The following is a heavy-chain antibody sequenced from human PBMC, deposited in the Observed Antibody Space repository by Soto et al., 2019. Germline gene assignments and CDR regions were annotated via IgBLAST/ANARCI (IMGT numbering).Heavy chain of an antibody. Sequence: EVQLVESGGGLVQPGGSLRLSCAASGFTLSNYDMHWVRQVTRKGLEWVSSIGTAGDTSYPGSVKGRFTISSENAQNSLYLQMNSLRAEDTAVYYCARQRKEFTGTYYYYYAMDVWGQGTTVTVSS. CDR3: ARQRKEFTGTYYYYYAMDV. V-gene: IGHV3-13*01. CDR1: GFTLSNYD. CDR2: IGTAGDT. J-gene: IGHJ6*02.